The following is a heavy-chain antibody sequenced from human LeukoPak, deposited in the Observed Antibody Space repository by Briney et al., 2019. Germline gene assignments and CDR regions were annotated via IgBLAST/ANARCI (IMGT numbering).Heavy chain of an antibody. CDR3: ARAIAVAGTLWFDP. D-gene: IGHD6-19*01. CDR2: INHSGST. Sequence: SETLSLTCAVYGGSFSGYYWSWIRQPPGKGLEWIGEINHSGSTNYNPSLKSRVTISVDRSKNQFSLKLSSVTAADTAVYYCARAIAVAGTLWFDPWGQGTLVTVSS. V-gene: IGHV4-34*01. J-gene: IGHJ5*02. CDR1: GGSFSGYY.